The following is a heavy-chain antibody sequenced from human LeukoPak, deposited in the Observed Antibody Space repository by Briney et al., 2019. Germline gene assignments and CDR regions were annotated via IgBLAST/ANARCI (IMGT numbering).Heavy chain of an antibody. CDR2: INPKSGGT. J-gene: IGHJ5*02. V-gene: IGHV1-2*02. Sequence: ASVKVSCKASGYTFTGYYIHWVRQAPGQGLEWMGWINPKSGGTNYAQKLQGRVTMTRDTSISTASMELSSLRSDDTALSYCARSLRSTTNWFDPWGRGTLVTVSS. CDR1: GYTFTGYY. CDR3: ARSLRSTTNWFDP. D-gene: IGHD2-2*01.